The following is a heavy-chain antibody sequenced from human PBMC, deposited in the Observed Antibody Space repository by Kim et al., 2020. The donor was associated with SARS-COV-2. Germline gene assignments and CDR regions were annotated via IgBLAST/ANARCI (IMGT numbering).Heavy chain of an antibody. CDR2: ISYDGTSA. D-gene: IGHD3-3*01. Sequence: GGSLRLSCSASGFTFNTYSFHWVRRGPSTGLEWVAFISYDGTSAYYTDSVKGRFAVSRDISKNTVFLQMRNLRPEDTALYYCAREGVSFGGISILSYFQYWGRGTPVTVSS. V-gene: IGHV3-30*03. CDR3: AREGVSFGGISILSYFQY. CDR1: GFTFNTYS. J-gene: IGHJ4*02.